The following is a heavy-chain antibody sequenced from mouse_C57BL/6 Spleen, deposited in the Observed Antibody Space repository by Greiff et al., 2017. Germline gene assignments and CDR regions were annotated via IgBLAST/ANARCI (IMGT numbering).Heavy chain of an antibody. CDR2: INPYNGGT. J-gene: IGHJ4*01. D-gene: IGHD1-1*01. CDR3: ARGAYYGSPYYAMDY. Sequence: EVQLQQSGPVLVKPGASVKMSCKASGYTFTDYYMNWVKQSHGKSLEWIGVINPYNGGTSYNQKFKGKATLTVDKSSSTAYMELNSLTSEDSAVYYCARGAYYGSPYYAMDYWGQGTSVTVSS. V-gene: IGHV1-19*01. CDR1: GYTFTDYY.